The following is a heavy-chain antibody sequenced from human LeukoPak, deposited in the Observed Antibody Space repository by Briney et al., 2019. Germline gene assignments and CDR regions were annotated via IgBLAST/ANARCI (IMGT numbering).Heavy chain of an antibody. Sequence: SETLSLTCTVSGGSISSYYWNWIRQPAGKALEWIGRINTSGSTNYNPSLRSRITMSVDTSTNQFSLRLNSVTAADTAVYYCARDYSGLDYWGQGTLVTVSS. CDR1: GGSISSYY. CDR3: ARDYSGLDY. CDR2: INTSGST. J-gene: IGHJ4*02. V-gene: IGHV4-4*07. D-gene: IGHD2-21*01.